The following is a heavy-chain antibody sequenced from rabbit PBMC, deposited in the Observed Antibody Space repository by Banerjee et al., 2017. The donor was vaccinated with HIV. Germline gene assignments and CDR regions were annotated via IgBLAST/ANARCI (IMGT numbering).Heavy chain of an antibody. V-gene: IGHV1S45*01. CDR1: GFSFSSGYY. CDR2: INTSSGNT. CDR3: ARNLGDWRNL. D-gene: IGHD5-1*01. Sequence: QEQLVESGGGLVKPGASLTLTCKASGFSFSSGYYMCWVRQAPGKGLEWIGCINTSSGNTVYASWAKGRFTISKTSSTTVTLQMTSLTAADTATYFCARNLGDWRNLWGQGTLVTVS. J-gene: IGHJ4*01.